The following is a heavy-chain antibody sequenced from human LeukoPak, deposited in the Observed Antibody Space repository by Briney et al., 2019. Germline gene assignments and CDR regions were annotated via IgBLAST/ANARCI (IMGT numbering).Heavy chain of an antibody. CDR2: IYNSGST. J-gene: IGHJ4*02. CDR3: ARSRPRIAPDY. D-gene: IGHD6-13*01. Sequence: SETLSLTFSVSGGSISNYYWSWIRQPPGKGLEWIGHIYNSGSTNYNPSFKSRVTISVDTSKNQFSLKLSSVTAADTAVYYCARSRPRIAPDYWGQGTLVTVSS. V-gene: IGHV4-59*12. CDR1: GGSISNYY.